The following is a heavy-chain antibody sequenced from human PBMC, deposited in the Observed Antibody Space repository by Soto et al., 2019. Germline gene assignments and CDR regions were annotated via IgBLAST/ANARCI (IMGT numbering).Heavy chain of an antibody. Sequence: QVHLVESGGGVVQPGRSLRLSCAASGFTFSDYGMHWVRQAPGKGLQWVAFIWPDGGNKYYAESVKGRFTISRDNSKNSVYLQMNNVRDEDTAVYYCARDGDANSGFGKDYWGQGTLVTVSS. J-gene: IGHJ4*02. V-gene: IGHV3-33*01. CDR2: IWPDGGNK. D-gene: IGHD3-16*01. CDR3: ARDGDANSGFGKDY. CDR1: GFTFSDYG.